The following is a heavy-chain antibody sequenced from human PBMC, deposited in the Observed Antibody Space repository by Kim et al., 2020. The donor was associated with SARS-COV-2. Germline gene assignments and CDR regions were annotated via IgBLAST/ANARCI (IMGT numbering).Heavy chain of an antibody. CDR2: IKSKTDGGTT. D-gene: IGHD3-9*01. J-gene: IGHJ4*02. V-gene: IGHV3-15*01. CDR3: TMTYYDILSGYYTRDY. CDR1: GFTFSNAW. Sequence: GGSLRLSCAASGFTFSNAWMSWVRQAPGKGLEWVGRIKSKTDGGTTDYAAPGKGRFTISRDDYKITLHLQMNSLKTEDTAVYYCTMTYYDILSGYYTRDYWGQGTLVTVSS.